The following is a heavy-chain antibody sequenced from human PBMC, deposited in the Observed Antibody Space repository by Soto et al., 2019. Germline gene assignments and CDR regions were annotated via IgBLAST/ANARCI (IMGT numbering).Heavy chain of an antibody. Sequence: GASVKVSCKASGYTFTNYGVSWVRQAPGQGLEWMGWITGSTGDTNYAQKFQDRFAMTTDTSTDTAYMELRSLRADDTAVYYCARDKVGTAADFWGQGTLVTVSS. CDR1: GYTFTNYG. CDR2: ITGSTGDT. V-gene: IGHV1-18*01. CDR3: ARDKVGTAADF. D-gene: IGHD2-21*02. J-gene: IGHJ4*02.